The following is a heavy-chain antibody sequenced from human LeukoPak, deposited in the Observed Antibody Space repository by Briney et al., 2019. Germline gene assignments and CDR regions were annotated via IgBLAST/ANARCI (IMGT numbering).Heavy chain of an antibody. CDR3: ARDRVAAAGTNWFDP. CDR2: IKQDGSEK. Sequence: GGSLRPSCAASGFTFSSYWMSWVRQAPGKGLEWVANIKQDGSEKYYVDSVKGRFTISRDNAKNSLYLQMNSLRAGDTAVYYCARDRVAAAGTNWFDPWGQGTLVTVSS. CDR1: GFTFSSYW. D-gene: IGHD6-13*01. V-gene: IGHV3-7*03. J-gene: IGHJ5*02.